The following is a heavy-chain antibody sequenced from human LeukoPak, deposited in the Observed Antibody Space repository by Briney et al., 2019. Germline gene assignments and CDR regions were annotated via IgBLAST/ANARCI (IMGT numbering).Heavy chain of an antibody. V-gene: IGHV3-21*01. Sequence: GGSLRLSCAASGFTFSSYSMNWVRQAPGKGLEWVSSISSSSSYIYYADSVKGRFTISRDNAKNSLYLQMNSLRAEDTAVYYCARVANSYGLDAFDIWGQGTMVTVSS. CDR1: GFTFSSYS. J-gene: IGHJ3*02. CDR2: ISSSSSYI. D-gene: IGHD5-18*01. CDR3: ARVANSYGLDAFDI.